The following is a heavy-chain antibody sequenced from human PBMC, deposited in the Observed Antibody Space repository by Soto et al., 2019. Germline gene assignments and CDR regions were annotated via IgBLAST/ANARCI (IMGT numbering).Heavy chain of an antibody. J-gene: IGHJ4*02. CDR1: DGSFSGYF. D-gene: IGHD3-3*01. CDR3: ARICRSSGFFCWDPRGFDH. CDR2: INHSGNK. Sequence: QVRLQQWGAGRLKSSETLSLTCGVYDGSFSGYFWTWIRQPPGRGLEWIGDINHSGNKNYNPSLQSRVSISVDTSKRQFSLKLMSVTAADTAMYYCARICRSSGFFCWDPRGFDHWSRGTLVTVSS. V-gene: IGHV4-34*01.